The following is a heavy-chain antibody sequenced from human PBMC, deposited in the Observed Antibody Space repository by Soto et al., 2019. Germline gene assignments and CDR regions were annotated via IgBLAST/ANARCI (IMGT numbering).Heavy chain of an antibody. V-gene: IGHV3-74*01. Sequence: EVQLVESGGGLVQPGGSLRLSCEASRGAFGDYWMHWVRQAPGKGLVWVSRINRDANDIIYADSVKGRFTASRDNAKNMVFLHMNSLRVEDTAVYYCARDVPNNWFDSWGQGTLVTVSS. D-gene: IGHD3-10*02. CDR3: ARDVPNNWFDS. CDR2: INRDANDI. J-gene: IGHJ5*01. CDR1: RGAFGDYW.